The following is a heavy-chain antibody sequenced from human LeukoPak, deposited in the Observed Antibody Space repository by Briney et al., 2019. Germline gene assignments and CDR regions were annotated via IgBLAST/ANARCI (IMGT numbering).Heavy chain of an antibody. CDR1: GYTFTGYY. CDR2: INPNSGGT. V-gene: IGHV1-2*02. D-gene: IGHD1-1*01. Sequence: ASVKVSCKASGYTFTGYYMHWVRQAPGQGLEWMGWINPNSGGTNYAQKFQGRVTMTRDTSISTAYVELSRLTSDDTAVYYCARAPNNWNDLIVAYWGQGTLVTVSS. CDR3: ARAPNNWNDLIVAY. J-gene: IGHJ4*02.